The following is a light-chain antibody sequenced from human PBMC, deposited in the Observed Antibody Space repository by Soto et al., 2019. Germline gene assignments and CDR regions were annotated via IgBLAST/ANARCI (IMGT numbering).Light chain of an antibody. CDR2: GSS. J-gene: IGKJ4*01. Sequence: EIVLTQSPATLSLSPGERATLSCRARQSVPGDYLAWFQQKAGQTPRLLIYGSSSRISGVPDRFSGSGSGTDFTLAISSLPAEDVAVYYCQQYYSTPTFGGGTKVDI. V-gene: IGKV3-20*01. CDR3: QQYYSTPT. CDR1: QSVPGDY.